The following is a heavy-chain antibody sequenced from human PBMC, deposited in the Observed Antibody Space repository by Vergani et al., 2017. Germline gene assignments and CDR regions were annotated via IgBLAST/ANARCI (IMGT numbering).Heavy chain of an antibody. J-gene: IGHJ6*02. CDR3: ARSVAAITGHGMDV. Sequence: QVRLQESGPGLVKPSETLSLTCSVSGGSLSAYSWTWIRQSPGKSLEWIGNIFSIGSTKYNPSLKSRVSMSIDTLMNNFSLNLSTVTAADTAVYFCARSVAAITGHGMDVWGQGATVTVS. CDR2: IFSIGST. V-gene: IGHV4-59*01. D-gene: IGHD3-22*01. CDR1: GGSLSAYS.